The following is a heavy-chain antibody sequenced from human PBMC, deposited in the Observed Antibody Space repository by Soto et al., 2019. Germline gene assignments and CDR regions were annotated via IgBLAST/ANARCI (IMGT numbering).Heavy chain of an antibody. CDR2: ISYDGTNN. J-gene: IGHJ4*01. V-gene: IGHV3-30*04. D-gene: IGHD6-19*01. Sequence: GGSLRLSCAASGFMFSAYAMLWVRQAPGKGLEWVAAISYDGTNNYYADSIKGRFTISGDNSANTLFLQVNSLRREDTAMYYCARDPSPYTSGWYGIDFWGHGTLVTVSS. CDR3: ARDPSPYTSGWYGIDF. CDR1: GFMFSAYA.